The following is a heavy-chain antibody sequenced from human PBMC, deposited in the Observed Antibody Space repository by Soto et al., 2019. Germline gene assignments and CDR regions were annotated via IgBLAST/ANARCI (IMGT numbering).Heavy chain of an antibody. CDR2: ISAGGDTT. V-gene: IGHV3-23*01. CDR1: GFTFSNYP. Sequence: EVQVSESGGGLVQPGGSLRLSCATSGFTFSNYPMNWVRQAPGKGLEWVSGISAGGDTTYYADSVKGRFTIFRANSKNSVSLQMNSLRVEDTAVYYCAGRVWGQGTLVTVSS. J-gene: IGHJ4*02. CDR3: AGRV.